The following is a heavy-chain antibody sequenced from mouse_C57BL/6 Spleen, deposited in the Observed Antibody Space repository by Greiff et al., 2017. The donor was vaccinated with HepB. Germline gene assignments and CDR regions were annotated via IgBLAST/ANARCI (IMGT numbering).Heavy chain of an antibody. V-gene: IGHV3-6*01. CDR2: ISYDGSN. J-gene: IGHJ4*01. CDR3: VYDGYPYAMDY. CDR1: GYSITSGYY. Sequence: EVKLMESGPGLVKPSQSLSLTCSVTGYSITSGYYWNWIRQFPGNKLEWMGYISYDGSNNYNPSLKNRISITRDTSKNQFFLKLNSVTTEDTATYYCVYDGYPYAMDYWGQGTSVTVSS. D-gene: IGHD2-3*01.